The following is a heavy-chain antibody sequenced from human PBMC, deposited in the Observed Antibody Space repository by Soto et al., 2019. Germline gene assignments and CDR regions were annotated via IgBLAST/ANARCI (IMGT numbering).Heavy chain of an antibody. CDR2: IIPIFGTA. V-gene: IGHV1-69*13. CDR3: ARDQAPLFYDSSGYYYFDY. D-gene: IGHD3-22*01. CDR1: GGTFSSYA. Sequence: ASVKVSCKASGGTFSSYAISWVRQAPGQGLEWMGGIIPIFGTANYAQKFQGRVTITADESTSTAYMELSSLRSEDTAVYYCARDQAPLFYDSSGYYYFDYWGQGTLVTVSS. J-gene: IGHJ4*02.